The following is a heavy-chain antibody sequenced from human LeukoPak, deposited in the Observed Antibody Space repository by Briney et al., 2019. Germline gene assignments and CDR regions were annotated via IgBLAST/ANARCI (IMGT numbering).Heavy chain of an antibody. D-gene: IGHD5-18*01. V-gene: IGHV4-38-2*01. CDR3: ARHSGGYSYGYGYYFDY. J-gene: IGHJ4*01. CDR2: IYHSGST. CDR1: GYPISSGYY. Sequence: SETLSLTCAVSGYPISSGYYWGWIRQPPGKGLEWIGSIYHSGSTYYNPSLKSRVTISVDTSKNQFSLKLSSVTAADTAVYYCARHSGGYSYGYGYYFDYWGQEPWSPSPQ.